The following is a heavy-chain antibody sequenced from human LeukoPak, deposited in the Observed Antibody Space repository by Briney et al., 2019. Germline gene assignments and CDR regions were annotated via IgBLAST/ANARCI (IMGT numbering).Heavy chain of an antibody. Sequence: AGSLRLSCAVSGCTVSTNYMTWVRQAPGKGLEWVSVIYSGGDTYYADSMKGRFTVSRDNSKNTLYLQMNSLRAEDTAVYYCAGAGGGGNPFDYWGQGTLVTVSS. J-gene: IGHJ4*02. CDR3: AGAGGGGNPFDY. D-gene: IGHD1-14*01. CDR1: GCTVSTNY. CDR2: IYSGGDT. V-gene: IGHV3-53*01.